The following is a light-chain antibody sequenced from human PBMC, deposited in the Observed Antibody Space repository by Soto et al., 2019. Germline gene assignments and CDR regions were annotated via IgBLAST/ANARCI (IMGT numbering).Light chain of an antibody. CDR1: QSVRIN. CDR2: GAS. V-gene: IGKV3-15*01. CDR3: QQYNNWPPIT. Sequence: EIVMTQSAATLSVYPGERATLSCRASQSVRINLAWYQQKPGQAPRLLIYGASTRATGIPARFSGSGSGTEFTLTISNLQSEDFAVYYCQQYNNWPPITFGQGTRLEIK. J-gene: IGKJ5*01.